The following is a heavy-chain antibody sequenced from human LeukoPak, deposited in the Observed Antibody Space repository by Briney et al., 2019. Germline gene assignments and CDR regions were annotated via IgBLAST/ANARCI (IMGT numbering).Heavy chain of an antibody. J-gene: IGHJ4*02. D-gene: IGHD3-22*01. CDR1: GYTFTGYY. V-gene: IGHV1-2*04. CDR2: INPNSGGT. CDR3: ARGPDYFDNRYFDY. Sequence: ASVKVSCKASGYTFTGYYMHWVRQAPGQGLEWMGWINPNSGGTNYAQKFQGWVTMTRDTSISAAYMELSRLRSDDRAVYYCARGPDYFDNRYFDYWGQGTLVTVSS.